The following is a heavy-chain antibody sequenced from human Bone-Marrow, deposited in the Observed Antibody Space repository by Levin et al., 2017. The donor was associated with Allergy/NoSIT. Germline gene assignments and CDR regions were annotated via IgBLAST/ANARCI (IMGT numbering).Heavy chain of an antibody. CDR3: AKGRLYRSWYFDL. Sequence: GGSLRLSCAASGFTFSLFAMYWVRQAPGKGLEWVAVISYDGTDEDYAESVKGRFIISRDNSNKTVFLQMNSLSADDTAVYYCAKGRLYRSWYFDLWGRGTLVAVSS. J-gene: IGHJ2*01. V-gene: IGHV3-30*18. CDR1: GFTFSLFA. CDR2: ISYDGTDE. D-gene: IGHD3-10*01.